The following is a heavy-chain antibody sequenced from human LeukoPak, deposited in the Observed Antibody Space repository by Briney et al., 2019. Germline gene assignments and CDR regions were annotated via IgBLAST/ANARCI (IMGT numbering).Heavy chain of an antibody. D-gene: IGHD2-15*01. CDR2: VSAYNGNT. Sequence: ASVKVSCKASGYTFTSYGISWVRQAPGQGREWMGWVSAYNGNTNYAQKLQGRVTMTTDTSTSTAYMELRSLRSDDTAVYYCARGDLGYCSGGSCYRLGYWGQGTLVTVSS. CDR1: GYTFTSYG. J-gene: IGHJ4*02. V-gene: IGHV1-18*01. CDR3: ARGDLGYCSGGSCYRLGY.